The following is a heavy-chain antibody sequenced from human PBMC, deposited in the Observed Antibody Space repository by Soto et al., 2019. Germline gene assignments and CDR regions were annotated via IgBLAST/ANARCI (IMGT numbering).Heavy chain of an antibody. D-gene: IGHD1-20*01. CDR2: IIRIFGTP. V-gene: IGHV1-69*12. CDR3: ERQRNNQYYYSGMDV. Sequence: QVQLVQSGAEVKKPGSSVKVSCKASGGTFSSYAINWVRQAPGQGLEWMGGIIRIFGTPDYAQRFQGRVTITADESTSTAHKELSSLRSEDTAVYYCERQRNNQYYYSGMDVWGQGTTVTVSS. CDR1: GGTFSSYA. J-gene: IGHJ6*02.